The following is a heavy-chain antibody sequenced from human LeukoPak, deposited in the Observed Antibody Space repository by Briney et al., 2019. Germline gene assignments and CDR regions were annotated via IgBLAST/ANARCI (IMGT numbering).Heavy chain of an antibody. V-gene: IGHV3-21*01. CDR3: ARRATSERGHSYGLDY. D-gene: IGHD5-18*01. CDR1: GFTFSSYH. Sequence: GGSLRLSCEVSGFTFSSYHMNWVRRAPGKGLEWVSSIGSSGNYIYYADSLTGRFTISRDNAKSSLFLQMNSLRAEDTAMYYCARRATSERGHSYGLDYWGQGTLVTVSS. CDR2: IGSSGNYI. J-gene: IGHJ4*02.